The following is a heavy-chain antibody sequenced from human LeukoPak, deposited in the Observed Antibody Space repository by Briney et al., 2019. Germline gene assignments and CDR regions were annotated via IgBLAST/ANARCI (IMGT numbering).Heavy chain of an antibody. J-gene: IGHJ5*02. CDR1: GYSFSTNW. CDR3: ARHSEYYYGSTTPSGFDP. CDR2: IYPGDSDT. Sequence: GESLKISCQGSGYSFSTNWIGWVRQMPGKGLEWMGIIYPGDSDTRYSPSFQGQVTISADKSISTAYLQWRSLKTSDTAMYYCARHSEYYYGSTTPSGFDPWGQGTLVTVSS. V-gene: IGHV5-51*01. D-gene: IGHD3-10*01.